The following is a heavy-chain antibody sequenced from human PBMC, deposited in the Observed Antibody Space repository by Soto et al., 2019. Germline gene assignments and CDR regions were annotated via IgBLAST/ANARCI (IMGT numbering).Heavy chain of an antibody. CDR1: GFTFSSNG. CDR3: AKAAMYYYDISGPTMYYYDSTGYLHYSQH. CDR2: ISYDGSNK. Sequence: GGSLRLSCAASGFTFSSNGMPWVRQALGKGLERLAVISYDGSNKYYADSVKGRFTISRDNSKNTLYLQMNSLRAEDTAVYYCAKAAMYYYDISGPTMYYYDSTGYLHYSQHCGQDT. V-gene: IGHV3-30*18. D-gene: IGHD3-22*01. J-gene: IGHJ1*01.